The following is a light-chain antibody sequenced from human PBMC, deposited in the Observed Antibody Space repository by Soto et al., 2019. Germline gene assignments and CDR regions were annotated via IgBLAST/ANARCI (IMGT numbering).Light chain of an antibody. CDR1: YSTIGSKT. J-gene: IGLJ3*02. V-gene: IGLV1-44*01. Sequence: QSVLTQPPSASGTPGQRVTISCSGSYSTIGSKTLNWYQHLPGSAPKLLIYTSNQRPSGVPDRFSGSKSGTSASLAISGLQPEDEADYYCAAWNDSLNGVVFAGGTKLTVL. CDR2: TSN. CDR3: AAWNDSLNGVV.